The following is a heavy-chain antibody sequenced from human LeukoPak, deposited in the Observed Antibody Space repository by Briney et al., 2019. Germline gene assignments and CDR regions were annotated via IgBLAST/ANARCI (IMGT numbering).Heavy chain of an antibody. Sequence: SQTLSLTCTVSGGSISSGSYYWSWIRQPAGKGLEWIGRIYTSGSTNYNPSLKSRVTISVDTSKNQFSLKLSSVTAADTAVYYCARANRYWSSDAFDIWGQGTMVTVSS. CDR3: ARANRYWSSDAFDI. CDR1: GGSISSGSYY. D-gene: IGHD1-14*01. J-gene: IGHJ3*02. CDR2: IYTSGST. V-gene: IGHV4-61*02.